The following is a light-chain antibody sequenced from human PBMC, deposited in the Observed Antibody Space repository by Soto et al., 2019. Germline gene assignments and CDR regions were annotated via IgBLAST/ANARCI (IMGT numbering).Light chain of an antibody. CDR3: QPWGTGIV. V-gene: IGLV4-69*01. CDR2: VNSDGSH. CDR1: SGHNNYA. J-gene: IGLJ3*02. Sequence: QSVLTQSPSASASLGASVKLTCTLSSGHNNYAIAWHQQQPEKGPRYLMKVNSDGSHSKGDGIPDRFSGSSSGAERYLTISSLQSEDEADYYCQPWGTGIVFGEGTKLTVL.